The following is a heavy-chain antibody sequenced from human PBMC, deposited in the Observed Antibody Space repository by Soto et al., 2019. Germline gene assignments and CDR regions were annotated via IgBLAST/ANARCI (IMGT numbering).Heavy chain of an antibody. D-gene: IGHD5-12*01. V-gene: IGHV3-74*01. CDR3: ARDSAYDFGAFDI. CDR2: IKSDGIST. Sequence: EVQLVESGGGLVQPGGSLRLSCVASGFSFSGYWMHWVRQAPGKGLVWVSRIKSDGISTTYADSVKGRFTISRDNAKNTLYLQMNSLRAADTAVYYCARDSAYDFGAFDIWGQGTMVTVSS. CDR1: GFSFSGYW. J-gene: IGHJ3*02.